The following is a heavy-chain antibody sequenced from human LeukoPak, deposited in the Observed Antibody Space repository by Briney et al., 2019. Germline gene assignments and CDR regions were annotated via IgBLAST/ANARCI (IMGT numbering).Heavy chain of an antibody. CDR3: ARGFSGGSCYYY. CDR1: GGTFSSYA. D-gene: IGHD2-15*01. J-gene: IGHJ4*02. V-gene: IGHV1-69*06. CDR2: IIPIFGTA. Sequence: SVKVSCKASGGTFSSYAISWVRQAPGQGLEWMGGIIPIFGTANYAQKFQGRVTITADKSTSTAYMELSSLRSEDTAVYYCARGFSGGSCYYYWGQGALVTVSS.